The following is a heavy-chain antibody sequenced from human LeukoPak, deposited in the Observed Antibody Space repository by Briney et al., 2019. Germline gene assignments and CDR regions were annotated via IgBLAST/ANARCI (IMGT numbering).Heavy chain of an antibody. CDR1: GFTFSSYA. CDR2: ISGSGGST. Sequence: GGSLRLSCAASGFTFSSYAMSWVRQAPGKGLEWVSAISGSGGSTYYANSVKGRFTISRDNSKNTLYLQMNSLRAEDTAVYYCAKHYYDSSGYYNYFDYWGQGTLVTVSS. V-gene: IGHV3-23*01. CDR3: AKHYYDSSGYYNYFDY. J-gene: IGHJ4*02. D-gene: IGHD3-22*01.